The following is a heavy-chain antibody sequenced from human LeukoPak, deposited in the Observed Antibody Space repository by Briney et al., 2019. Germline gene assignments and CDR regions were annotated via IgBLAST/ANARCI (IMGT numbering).Heavy chain of an antibody. J-gene: IGHJ3*02. CDR3: ACGVPNAFDI. V-gene: IGHV4-59*08. D-gene: IGHD3-10*01. CDR1: GASISRYY. CDR2: IFYTGNT. Sequence: PSETLSLTCTVSGASISRYYWSWIRQPPGKGLEWIGYIFYTGNTNYIPSLKSRVTISVDTSNDQFSLRLSSVTVADTAVYYCACGVPNAFDIWGQGTMVTVSS.